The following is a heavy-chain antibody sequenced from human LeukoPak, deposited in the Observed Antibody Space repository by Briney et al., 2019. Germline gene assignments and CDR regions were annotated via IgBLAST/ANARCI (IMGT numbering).Heavy chain of an antibody. CDR1: GFTFSSYE. J-gene: IGHJ4*02. V-gene: IGHV3-48*03. CDR2: ISSSGSTI. D-gene: IGHD5-12*01. CDR3: ARGRETWIWECGEFDY. Sequence: GGSLRLSCAASGFTFSSYEMNWVRQAPGKGLEWVSYISSSGSTIYCADSVKGRFTISRDNAKNSLYLQMNSLRAEDTAVYYCARGRETWIWECGEFDYWGQGTLVTVSS.